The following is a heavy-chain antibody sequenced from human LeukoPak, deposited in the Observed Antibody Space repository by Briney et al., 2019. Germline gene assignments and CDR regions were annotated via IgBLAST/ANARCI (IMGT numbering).Heavy chain of an antibody. CDR1: GGSFSGYY. Sequence: SETLSLTCAVYGGSFSGYYWSWIRQPPGKGLEWIGEINHSGSTNYDPSLKSRVTISVDTSKNQFSLKLTSVTAADTAVYYCAREVATVLDYWGQGTLVTVSS. J-gene: IGHJ4*02. CDR3: AREVATVLDY. D-gene: IGHD5-12*01. CDR2: INHSGST. V-gene: IGHV4-34*01.